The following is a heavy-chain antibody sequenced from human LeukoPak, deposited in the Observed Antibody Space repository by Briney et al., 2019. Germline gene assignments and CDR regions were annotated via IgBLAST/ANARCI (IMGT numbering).Heavy chain of an antibody. Sequence: GGSLRLSCAASGFTLSSYGMHWVGQAPGKGLGWVAVISYDGSNKYYADSVKGRFTISRDNSKNTLYLQMNSLRAENTAVYYCAKSGYDLDYFDYWGQGTLVTVSS. CDR1: GFTLSSYG. D-gene: IGHD5-12*01. CDR2: ISYDGSNK. J-gene: IGHJ4*02. CDR3: AKSGYDLDYFDY. V-gene: IGHV3-30*18.